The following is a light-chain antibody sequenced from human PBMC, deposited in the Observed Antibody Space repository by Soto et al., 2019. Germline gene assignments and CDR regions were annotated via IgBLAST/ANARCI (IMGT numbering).Light chain of an antibody. CDR1: QSVSGSY. J-gene: IGKJ2*02. CDR2: GAS. Sequence: EIVLTQSPDTLSLSPGERATLSCRASQSVSGSYLAWYQQKPGQAPRLLIYGASSRATGIPDRFSGSGSGTDFTLTISRLETEDFAVYYCQQYGSSPSTFGQGTKSEIK. CDR3: QQYGSSPST. V-gene: IGKV3-20*01.